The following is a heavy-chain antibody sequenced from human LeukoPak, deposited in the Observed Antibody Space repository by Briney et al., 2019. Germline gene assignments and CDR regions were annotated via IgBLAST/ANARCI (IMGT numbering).Heavy chain of an antibody. CDR2: ISWNSGSI. V-gene: IGHV3-9*01. CDR3: AKGFPFTVVNYYYMDV. D-gene: IGHD4-23*01. Sequence: PGGSLRLFCAASGFTFDDYAMHWVRQAPGKGLEWVSGISWNSGSIGYADSVKGRFTISRDNAKNSLYLQMNSLRAEDTALYYCAKGFPFTVVNYYYMDVWGKGTTVTVSS. CDR1: GFTFDDYA. J-gene: IGHJ6*03.